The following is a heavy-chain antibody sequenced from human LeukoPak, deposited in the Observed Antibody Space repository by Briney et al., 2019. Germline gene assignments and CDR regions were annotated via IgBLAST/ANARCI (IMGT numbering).Heavy chain of an antibody. V-gene: IGHV4-39*01. J-gene: IGHJ6*03. CDR2: IYYSGST. CDR1: GVSISSSSYY. CDR3: ARAPTYYYMDV. Sequence: PSETLSLTCTVSGVSISSSSYYWGWIRQPPGKGLEWIGSIYYSGSTYYNPSLKSRVTISVDTSKNQFSLKLSSVTAADTAVYYCARAPTYYYMDVWGKGTTVTISS.